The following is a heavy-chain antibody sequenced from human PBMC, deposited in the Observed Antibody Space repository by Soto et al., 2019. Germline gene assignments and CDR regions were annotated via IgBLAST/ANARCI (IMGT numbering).Heavy chain of an antibody. D-gene: IGHD3-22*01. Sequence: GASVKVSCKASGGTFSSYAISWVRQAPGQGLEWMGGIIPIFGTANYAQKFQGRVTITADESTSTAYMELSSLRSEDTAVYYCARDPGDHGNEDYYDSSGQTDYWGQGTLVTVSS. CDR2: IIPIFGTA. V-gene: IGHV1-69*13. CDR3: ARDPGDHGNEDYYDSSGQTDY. CDR1: GGTFSSYA. J-gene: IGHJ4*02.